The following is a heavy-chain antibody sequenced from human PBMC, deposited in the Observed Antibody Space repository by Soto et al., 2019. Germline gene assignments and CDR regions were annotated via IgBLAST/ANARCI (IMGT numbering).Heavy chain of an antibody. D-gene: IGHD7-27*01. CDR1: GFTVSSNY. CDR3: ARAGSVDWGGFDY. CDR2: IYSGGST. Sequence: LSLTCAASGFTVSSNYMSWVRQAPGKGLEWVSVIYSGGSTYYADSVKGRFTISRHNSKNTLYLQMNSLRAEDTAVYYCARAGSVDWGGFDYWGQGTLVTVSS. J-gene: IGHJ4*02. V-gene: IGHV3-53*04.